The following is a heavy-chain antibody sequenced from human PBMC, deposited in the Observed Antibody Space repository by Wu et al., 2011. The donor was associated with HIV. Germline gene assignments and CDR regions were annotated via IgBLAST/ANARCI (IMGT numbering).Heavy chain of an antibody. CDR1: GGTFRYA. CDR2: IIPIFGTA. CDR3: ARVNFGGAFDI. J-gene: IGHJ3*02. V-gene: IGHV1-69*14. Sequence: QVQLVQSGAEVKKPGSSVKVSCKASGGTFRYAINWVRQAPGQGLEWMGGIIPIFGTAKYAQKFQGRVTITADKSTSTAYMELSSLTSEDTAIYFCARVNFGGAFDIWGLRDSGHRLF. D-gene: IGHD3-3*01.